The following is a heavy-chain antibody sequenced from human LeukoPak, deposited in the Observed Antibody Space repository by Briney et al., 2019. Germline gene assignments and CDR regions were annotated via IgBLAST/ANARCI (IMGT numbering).Heavy chain of an antibody. V-gene: IGHV3-53*01. CDR2: LQMDETP. CDR3: ARGSVGYYDSSGYYGMSPGYMDV. J-gene: IGHJ6*03. D-gene: IGHD3-22*01. CDR1: GVTVSTTF. Sequence: GGSLRLSCVVSGVTVSTTFLSWVRQAPGKGLEWVSSLQMDETPYYADSLKGRFTISRDNSKNTLYLQMNSLRAEDTAVYYCARGSVGYYDSSGYYGMSPGYMDVWGKGTTVTVSS.